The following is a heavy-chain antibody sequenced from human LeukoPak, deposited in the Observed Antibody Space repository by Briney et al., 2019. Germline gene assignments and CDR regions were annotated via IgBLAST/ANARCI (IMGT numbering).Heavy chain of an antibody. CDR3: AEYLYSSGWPTFDY. CDR2: ISGSGGST. Sequence: GGSLRLSCAAPGFTFSSYAMSWVRQAPGKGLEWVSAISGSGGSTYYADSVKGRFTISRDNSKNTLYLQMNSLRAEDTAVYYCAEYLYSSGWPTFDYWGQGTLVTVSS. D-gene: IGHD6-19*01. V-gene: IGHV3-23*01. J-gene: IGHJ4*02. CDR1: GFTFSSYA.